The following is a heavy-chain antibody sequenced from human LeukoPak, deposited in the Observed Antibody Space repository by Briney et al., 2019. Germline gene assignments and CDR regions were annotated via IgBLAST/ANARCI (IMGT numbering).Heavy chain of an antibody. CDR3: AKDTPTTGYHLDS. J-gene: IGHJ4*02. CDR1: GFTFSSYG. Sequence: GALRLSCAASGFTFSSYGMHWVRQAPGKGLEWVAFIRYDGSDKSYADSVKGRFTISRDNSENTLYLQINSLRVEDTAVYYCAKDTPTTGYHLDSWGQGTLVTVSS. V-gene: IGHV3-30*02. D-gene: IGHD1-1*01. CDR2: IRYDGSDK.